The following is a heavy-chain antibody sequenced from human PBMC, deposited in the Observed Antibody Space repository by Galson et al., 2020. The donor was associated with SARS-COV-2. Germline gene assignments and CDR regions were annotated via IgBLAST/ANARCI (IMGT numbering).Heavy chain of an antibody. CDR2: IYYSGST. CDR3: ARHGPAQSITMIVVVPLPNWFDP. D-gene: IGHD3-22*01. V-gene: IGHV4-39*01. Sequence: SETLSLTCTVSGGSISSSSYYWGWIRQPPGKGLEWIGSIYYSGSTYSNPSLTSRVTISVDTSKNQFSLKLSSVTAADTAVYYCARHGPAQSITMIVVVPLPNWFDPWGQGTLVTVSS. J-gene: IGHJ5*02. CDR1: GGSISSSSYY.